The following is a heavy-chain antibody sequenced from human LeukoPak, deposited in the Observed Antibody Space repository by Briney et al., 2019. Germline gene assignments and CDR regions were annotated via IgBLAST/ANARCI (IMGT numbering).Heavy chain of an antibody. CDR2: IKQDGSEK. Sequence: PGGSLRLSCAASGFTFSSHWMSWVRQAPGKGLEWVANIKQDGSEKDYVDSVKGRFTISRDNAKNSLYLQMNSLRAEDTAVYHCAKDKDPVSGWYGGIDYWGQGILVTVSS. J-gene: IGHJ4*02. V-gene: IGHV3-7*05. CDR3: AKDKDPVSGWYGGIDY. D-gene: IGHD6-19*01. CDR1: GFTFSSHW.